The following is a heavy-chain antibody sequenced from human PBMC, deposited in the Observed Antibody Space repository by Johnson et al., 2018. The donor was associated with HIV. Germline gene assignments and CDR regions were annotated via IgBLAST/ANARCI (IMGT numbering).Heavy chain of an antibody. J-gene: IGHJ3*02. D-gene: IGHD1-26*01. Sequence: HVQLVESGGGVVQPGRSLRLSCAASDFTFTNNAIHWVRQAPGKGLEWVAVISYDGSNKYYADSVKGRFTISRDNAKNSLYLQMNSLRAEDTALYYCAKDILVGAMGGAFDIWGQGTMVTVSS. CDR1: DFTFTNNA. CDR2: ISYDGSNK. CDR3: AKDILVGAMGGAFDI. V-gene: IGHV3-30-3*01.